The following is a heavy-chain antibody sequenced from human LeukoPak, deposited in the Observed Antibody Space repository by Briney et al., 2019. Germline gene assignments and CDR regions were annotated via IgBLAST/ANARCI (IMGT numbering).Heavy chain of an antibody. CDR2: ISSSGNS. V-gene: IGHV4-59*01. D-gene: IGHD3-3*01. J-gene: IGHJ5*02. CDR1: GDFISDFY. CDR3: ARVFRGAVTSNWFDP. Sequence: SETLSLTCTVSGDFISDFYWTWIRQTQGKGLERIGFISSSGNSNYSPSLESRVSFSLDTSKSQFSLSLKSVTAADTAVYYCARVFRGAVTSNWFDPWGQGILVTVSS.